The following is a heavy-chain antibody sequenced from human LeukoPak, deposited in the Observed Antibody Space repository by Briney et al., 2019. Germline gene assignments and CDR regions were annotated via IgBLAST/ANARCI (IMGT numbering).Heavy chain of an antibody. V-gene: IGHV4-61*02. D-gene: IGHD3-22*01. J-gene: IGHJ3*02. CDR3: ASYFDSSGFDI. CDR2: IYTSGST. CDR1: GGSISSGSYY. Sequence: PSETLSLTCTVSGGSISSGSYYWSWIRQPAGKGREWIGRIYTSGSTNYNPSLKSRVTISVDTSKNQFSLKLSSVTAADTAVYYCASYFDSSGFDIWGQGTMVTVSS.